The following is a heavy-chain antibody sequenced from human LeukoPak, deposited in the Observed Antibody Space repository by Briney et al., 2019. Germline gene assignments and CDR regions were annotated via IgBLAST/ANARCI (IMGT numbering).Heavy chain of an antibody. Sequence: SGTLSLTCTVSGGSISSYYWSWIRQPPGKGLEWIGYIYYSGSTNYNPSLKSRVTISVDTSKNQFSLKLSSVTAADTAVYYCARQVVVTALYNWFDHWGQGTLVTVSS. D-gene: IGHD2-21*02. CDR1: GGSISSYY. CDR3: ARQVVVTALYNWFDH. CDR2: IYYSGST. V-gene: IGHV4-59*08. J-gene: IGHJ5*02.